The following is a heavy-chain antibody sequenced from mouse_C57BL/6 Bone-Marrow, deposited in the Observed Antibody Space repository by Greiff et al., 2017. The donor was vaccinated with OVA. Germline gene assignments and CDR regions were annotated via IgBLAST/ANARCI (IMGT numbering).Heavy chain of an antibody. CDR3: AKIYYDYHY. CDR2: IDPSDSYT. Sequence: QVQLQQPGAELVKPGASVTLSCKASGYTFTSYWMQWVKQRPGQGLEWIGVIDPSDSYTNYNHKVKGKATLTVNTSSCTAYMQLSSLTSEDAAVYYCAKIYYDYHYWGQGTTLTVSS. D-gene: IGHD2-4*01. V-gene: IGHV1-50*01. J-gene: IGHJ2*01. CDR1: GYTFTSYW.